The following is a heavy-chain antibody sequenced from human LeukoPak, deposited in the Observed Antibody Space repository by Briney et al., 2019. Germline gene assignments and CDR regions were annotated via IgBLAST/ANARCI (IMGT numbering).Heavy chain of an antibody. J-gene: IGHJ6*03. Sequence: ASVKVSCKASGYTFTSYDINWVRQATGQGLEWMGWMNPNSGNTGYAQKFQGRVTMTRNTSISTAYMELSSLRSEDTAVYYCARRILLWSHHPYYYYYMDVWGKGTTVTVSS. CDR3: ARRILLWSHHPYYYYYMDV. V-gene: IGHV1-8*01. D-gene: IGHD5-18*01. CDR2: MNPNSGNT. CDR1: GYTFTSYD.